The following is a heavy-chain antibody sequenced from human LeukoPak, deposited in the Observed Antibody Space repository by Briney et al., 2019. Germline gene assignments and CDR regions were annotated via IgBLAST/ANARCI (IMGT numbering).Heavy chain of an antibody. V-gene: IGHV3-20*03. CDR2: INWNGGST. J-gene: IGHJ4*02. Sequence: GGSLRLSYAASGFTFDVYGMSWVRQAPGKGLEWVSGINWNGGSTSYADSVKGRFTISRDNAKNSLYLQMNSLRAEDTALYYCARHRPREYGSGSYFAFDYWGQGTLVTVSS. D-gene: IGHD3-10*01. CDR3: ARHRPREYGSGSYFAFDY. CDR1: GFTFDVYG.